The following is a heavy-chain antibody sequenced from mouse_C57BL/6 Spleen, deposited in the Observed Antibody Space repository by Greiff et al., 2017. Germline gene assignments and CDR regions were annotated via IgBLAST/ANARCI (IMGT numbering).Heavy chain of an antibody. CDR3: TRNLGSNFLFDY. Sequence: QVQLQQSGAELVRPGASVTLSCKASGYTFTDYEMHWVKQTPVHGLEWIGAIDPETGGTAYNQKFKGKAILTADKSSSTAYMELRSLTSEDSAVYYCTRNLGSNFLFDYWGQGTTLTVSS. J-gene: IGHJ2*01. CDR2: IDPETGGT. D-gene: IGHD4-1*01. CDR1: GYTFTDYE. V-gene: IGHV1-15*01.